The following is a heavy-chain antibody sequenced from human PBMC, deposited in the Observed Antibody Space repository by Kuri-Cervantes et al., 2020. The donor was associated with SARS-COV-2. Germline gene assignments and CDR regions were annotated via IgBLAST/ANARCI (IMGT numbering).Heavy chain of an antibody. CDR2: ISSSSSYI. CDR1: GFTFSSYS. Sequence: GGSLRLSCAASGFTFSSYSMNWVRQAPGKGPEWVSSISSSSSYIYYADSVKGRFTISRDNAKNSLYLQMNSLRAEDTAVYYCARVREDAHILTGYYLFDYWGQGTLVTVSS. D-gene: IGHD3-9*01. CDR3: ARVREDAHILTGYYLFDY. V-gene: IGHV3-21*01. J-gene: IGHJ4*02.